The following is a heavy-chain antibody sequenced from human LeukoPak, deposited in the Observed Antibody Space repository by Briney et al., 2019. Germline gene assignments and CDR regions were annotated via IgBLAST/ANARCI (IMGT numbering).Heavy chain of an antibody. CDR1: GFAFSSYA. D-gene: IGHD1-1*01. Sequence: GGSLRLSCAASGFAFSSYAMSWVRQAPGKGLEWVSAISGSGGSTYYADSVKGRFTISRDNSKNTLYLQMDSLRAEDTAVYYCAKTAGGNWNYGDYWGQGTLVTVSS. J-gene: IGHJ4*02. CDR3: AKTAGGNWNYGDY. CDR2: ISGSGGST. V-gene: IGHV3-23*01.